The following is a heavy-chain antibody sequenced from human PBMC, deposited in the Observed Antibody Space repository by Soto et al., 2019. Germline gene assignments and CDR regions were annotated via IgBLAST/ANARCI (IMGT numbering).Heavy chain of an antibody. V-gene: IGHV3-23*01. Sequence: GGSLRLSCAASGFSFTSYALSWVRQAPGKGLEWVSTISGSDGKTYYADSVKGRFSISRDTSKTTLYLQMNSLRVEDTAVYYCARWSFLDYWGQEPGSPSPQ. D-gene: IGHD1-26*01. CDR1: GFSFTSYA. CDR2: ISGSDGKT. CDR3: ARWSFLDY. J-gene: IGHJ4*01.